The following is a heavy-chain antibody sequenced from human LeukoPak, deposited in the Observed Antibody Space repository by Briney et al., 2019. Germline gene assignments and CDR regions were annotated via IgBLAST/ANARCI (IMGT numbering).Heavy chain of an antibody. D-gene: IGHD3-9*01. CDR1: GGTFSSYA. CDR2: IIPIFGTA. V-gene: IGHV1-69*06. CDR3: ARGRYFDWLLGY. Sequence: EASVKVSCKASGGTFSSYAINWVRQAPGQGLEWMGGIIPIFGTANYAQKFQGRVTITADKSTSTAYMELSSLRSEDTAVYYCARGRYFDWLLGYWGQGTLVTVSS. J-gene: IGHJ4*02.